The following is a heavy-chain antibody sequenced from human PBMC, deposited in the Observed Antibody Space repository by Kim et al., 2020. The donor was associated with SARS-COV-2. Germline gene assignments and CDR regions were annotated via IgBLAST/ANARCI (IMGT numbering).Heavy chain of an antibody. CDR2: IDPSDSYT. Sequence: GESLKISCKGSGYSFTSYWISWVRQMPGKGLEWMGRIDPSDSYTNYSPSFQGHVTISADKSISTAYLQWSSLKASDTAMYYCARLGAASRSGPIFYYYYGMDVWGQGATVTVSS. CDR3: ARLGAASRSGPIFYYYYGMDV. J-gene: IGHJ6*02. CDR1: GYSFTSYW. D-gene: IGHD1-26*01. V-gene: IGHV5-10-1*01.